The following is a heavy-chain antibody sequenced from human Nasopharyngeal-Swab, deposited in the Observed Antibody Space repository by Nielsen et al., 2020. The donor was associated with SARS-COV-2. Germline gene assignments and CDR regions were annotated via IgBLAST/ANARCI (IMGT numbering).Heavy chain of an antibody. D-gene: IGHD3-22*01. CDR3: TREQPDYYDSSGYYPIPFDS. J-gene: IGHJ4*02. CDR1: GFTFGDYA. CDR2: IRSKAYGGTT. Sequence: GGSLRLSCTASGFTFGDYAMSWFRQAPGKGLEWVGFIRSKAYGGTTEYAASVKGRFTISRDDSKSIAYLQMNSLKTEDTAVYYCTREQPDYYDSSGYYPIPFDSWGQGTQVTVSS. V-gene: IGHV3-49*03.